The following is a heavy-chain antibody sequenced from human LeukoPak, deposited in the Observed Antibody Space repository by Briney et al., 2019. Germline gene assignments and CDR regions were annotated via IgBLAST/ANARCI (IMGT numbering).Heavy chain of an antibody. Sequence: GESLKISCKGSGYSFTSYRIGWVRQMPGKGLEWMGIIYPGDSDTRYSPSFQGQVTISADKSISTAYLQWSSLKASDTAMYYCARRRDGYNSGMDVWGQGTTVTVSS. CDR1: GYSFTSYR. V-gene: IGHV5-51*01. D-gene: IGHD5-24*01. CDR3: ARRRDGYNSGMDV. J-gene: IGHJ6*02. CDR2: IYPGDSDT.